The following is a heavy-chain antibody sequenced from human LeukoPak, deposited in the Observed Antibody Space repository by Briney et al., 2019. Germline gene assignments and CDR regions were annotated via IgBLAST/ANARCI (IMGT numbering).Heavy chain of an antibody. V-gene: IGHV4-38-2*02. CDR3: ARHKEWELSGGGSFDY. CDR2: INHSGST. Sequence: SETLSLTCTVSGYSISSGYFWGWIRQPPGKGLEWIGEINHSGSTNYNPSLKSRVTISVDTSKNQFSLKLSSVTAADTAVYYCARHKEWELSGGGSFDYWGQGTLVTVSS. D-gene: IGHD1-26*01. J-gene: IGHJ4*02. CDR1: GYSISSGYF.